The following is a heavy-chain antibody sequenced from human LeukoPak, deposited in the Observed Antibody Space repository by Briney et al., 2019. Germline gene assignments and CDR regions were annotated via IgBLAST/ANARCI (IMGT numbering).Heavy chain of an antibody. CDR3: AKDIYGDYGGLDY. D-gene: IGHD4-17*01. CDR1: GFTFSNYA. Sequence: GGSLRLSCAASGFTFSNYAMNWVRQAPGKGLEWVSTINNSGGSTYYADSVKGRFTISRDSSKNTLYLQMNSLRDEDTAVYYCAKDIYGDYGGLDYWGQGTLVTVSS. J-gene: IGHJ4*02. V-gene: IGHV3-23*01. CDR2: INNSGGST.